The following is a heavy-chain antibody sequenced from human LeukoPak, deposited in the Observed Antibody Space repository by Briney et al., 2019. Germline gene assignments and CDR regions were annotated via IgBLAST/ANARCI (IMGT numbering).Heavy chain of an antibody. CDR3: AREHREWESEGAFDI. Sequence: GASVKVSCKASGYTFTGYYMHWVRQAPGQGLEWMGWINPNSGGTNYAQKFQGWVTMTRDTSISTAYMELSRLRSDDTAVYYCAREHREWESEGAFDIWGQGTMVTVSS. J-gene: IGHJ3*02. CDR1: GYTFTGYY. D-gene: IGHD1-26*01. CDR2: INPNSGGT. V-gene: IGHV1-2*04.